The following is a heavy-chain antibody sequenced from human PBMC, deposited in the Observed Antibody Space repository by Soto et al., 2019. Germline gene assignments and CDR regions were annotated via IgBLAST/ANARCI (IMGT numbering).Heavy chain of an antibody. CDR1: AASVTRCSYY. D-gene: IGHD2-21*02. J-gene: IGHJ6*02. Sequence: ETLSLTCPVSAASVTRCSYYCACCGHPPGKGLVWIASIHSHSGSTYYDPSLRSRVLISVDYSKNHFSLNLSSVTAADTAVYYCARPGDAYGLDDWGQGTPVTVSS. CDR2: IHSHSGST. CDR3: ARPGDAYGLDD. V-gene: IGHV4-39*01.